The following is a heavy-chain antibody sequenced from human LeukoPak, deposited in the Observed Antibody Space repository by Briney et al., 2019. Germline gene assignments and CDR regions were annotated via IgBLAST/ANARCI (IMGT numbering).Heavy chain of an antibody. CDR2: ISSNSDTV. V-gene: IGHV3-48*04. J-gene: IGHJ4*02. CDR3: AREWQRSSWFEY. Sequence: GGSLRLSCAASGFTFRTYGMNWVRQAPGKGLEWISYISSNSDTVHYSNSVEGRFTISRDNAKNSLYLQMNSLRAEDTAMYYCAREWQRSSWFEYWGQGTLVTVSS. CDR1: GFTFRTYG. D-gene: IGHD5-12*01.